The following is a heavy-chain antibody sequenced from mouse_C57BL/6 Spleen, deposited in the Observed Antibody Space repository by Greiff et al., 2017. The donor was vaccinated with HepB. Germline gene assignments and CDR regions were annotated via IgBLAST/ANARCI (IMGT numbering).Heavy chain of an antibody. CDR1: GFNIKNTY. Sequence: EVQLQQSVAELVRPGASVKLSCTASGFNIKNTYMHWVKQRPEQGLEWIGRIDPANGNTKYASKFQGKATITADTSSNTAYLQLSSLTSEDTAIYSCARRTTVVPYYFDYWGQGTTLTVSS. D-gene: IGHD1-1*01. V-gene: IGHV14-3*01. J-gene: IGHJ2*01. CDR2: IDPANGNT. CDR3: ARRTTVVPYYFDY.